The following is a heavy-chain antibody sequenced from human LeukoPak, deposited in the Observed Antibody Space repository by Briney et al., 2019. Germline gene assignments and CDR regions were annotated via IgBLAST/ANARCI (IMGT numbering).Heavy chain of an antibody. J-gene: IGHJ1*01. Sequence: GGSLRLSCAASGFSFSTNAMHWVRQAPGKGLEWVAVISYDGTYKYYADSVKGRFTISRDNSKNTLYLQMNSLRAEDTAVYYCAKDRPGIAAAASIPQYFQHWGQGTLVTDSS. V-gene: IGHV3-30-3*01. D-gene: IGHD6-13*01. CDR3: AKDRPGIAAAASIPQYFQH. CDR1: GFSFSTNA. CDR2: ISYDGTYK.